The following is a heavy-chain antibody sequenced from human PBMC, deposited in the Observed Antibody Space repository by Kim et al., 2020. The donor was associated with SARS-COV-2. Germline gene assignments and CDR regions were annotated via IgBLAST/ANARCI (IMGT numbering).Heavy chain of an antibody. CDR2: IRSKANRYAT. CDR3: TQCHGDSDS. Sequence: GGSLRLSCATSGFTFSGSAVHWVRQASGKGLEWVARIRSKANRYATTYAESVKGRFTISRDDSRNTAFLQMNSLKIEDTAVYYCTQCHGDSDSWGQGTLVTVSS. V-gene: IGHV3-73*01. D-gene: IGHD2-21*01. CDR1: GFTFSGSA. J-gene: IGHJ5*01.